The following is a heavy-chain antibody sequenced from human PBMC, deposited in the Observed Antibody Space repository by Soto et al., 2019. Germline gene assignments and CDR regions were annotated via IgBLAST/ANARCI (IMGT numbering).Heavy chain of an antibody. V-gene: IGHV3-33*01. CDR2: IWYDGGKK. CDR1: VSTFRSLG. D-gene: IGHD5-12*01. Sequence: PWWSLRLSCLVSVSTFRSLGMHWVRQAPGKGLEWVALIWYDGGKKFYADSVKGRFTISRDNSKNTLYLQLNSLRDEDTAVYYCASDYERFVTWGQGTLVTVSS. J-gene: IGHJ5*02. CDR3: ASDYERFVT.